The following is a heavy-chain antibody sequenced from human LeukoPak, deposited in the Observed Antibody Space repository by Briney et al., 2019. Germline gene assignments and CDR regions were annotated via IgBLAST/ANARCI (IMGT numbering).Heavy chain of an antibody. D-gene: IGHD2-15*01. CDR3: ARDYSHYFDY. CDR1: GFIFRNYG. V-gene: IGHV3-33*01. Sequence: GRSLRLSCAASGFIFRNYGIHWVRQAPGKGLEWVAVICYDGSNKYYADSVKGRFTISRDNSKNTLYLQMNSLRAEDTAVYYCARDYSHYFDYWGQGTLVAVSS. J-gene: IGHJ4*02. CDR2: ICYDGSNK.